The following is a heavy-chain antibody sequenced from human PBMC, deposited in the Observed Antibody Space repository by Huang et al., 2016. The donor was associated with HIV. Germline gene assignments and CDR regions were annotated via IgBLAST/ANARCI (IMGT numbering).Heavy chain of an antibody. CDR1: GTSMTSSTFY. V-gene: IGHV4-39*02. CDR2: VYFLGNT. CDR3: AREVRSVDTDRPDGYYYRGLDV. J-gene: IGHJ6*02. D-gene: IGHD2-2*03. Sequence: QLRESGPGLVTRSETLSLPCSASGTSMTSSTFYWGWFRQPPGGVLEWNGSVYFLGNTYYNPSLNSRVTVSIDAASKQYSRRLTSVTAADTAVYFCAREVRSVDTDRPDGYYYRGLDVWGQGTTVIVSS.